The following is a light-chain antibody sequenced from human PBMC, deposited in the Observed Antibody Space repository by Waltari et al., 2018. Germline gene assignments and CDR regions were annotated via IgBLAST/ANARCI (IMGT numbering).Light chain of an antibody. CDR3: QQSYDTPRT. CDR2: AAS. V-gene: IGKV1-39*01. Sequence: DFQMTQSPSSLSASVGDRVTIPCRASQYFSTYLNWYQQKPGKGPKLLIYAASTLQSGVPSRFSGSGSGTDFTFTISSLQLEDFATYYCQQSYDTPRTFGQGTKVEVK. CDR1: QYFSTY. J-gene: IGKJ1*01.